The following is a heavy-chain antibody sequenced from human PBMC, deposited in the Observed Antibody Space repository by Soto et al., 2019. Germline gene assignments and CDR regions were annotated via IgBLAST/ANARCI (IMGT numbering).Heavy chain of an antibody. D-gene: IGHD6-13*01. CDR1: GFTFGSYS. CDR3: VRRISSWYVMDY. Sequence: EVQLVESGGGLVQPGGSLRLSCAASGFTFGSYSMNWVRQAPGKGLEWVSYISSSSSTIYYADSVKGRFTISRDNAKNSLYLQMNSLRDEDTAVYYCVRRISSWYVMDYWGQGTLVTVSS. J-gene: IGHJ4*02. CDR2: ISSSSSTI. V-gene: IGHV3-48*02.